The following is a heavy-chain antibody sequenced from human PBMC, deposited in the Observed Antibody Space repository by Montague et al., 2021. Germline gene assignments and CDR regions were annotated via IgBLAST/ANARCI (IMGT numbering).Heavy chain of an antibody. J-gene: IGHJ5*02. CDR2: IYYSGNS. D-gene: IGHD6-13*01. Sequence: SETLSLTCTVSGASITSNIYYWGWIRQSPGKGLEWIGSIYYSGNSFYQPSLKSRITMAVDTSKNQFSLKLSSVTAADAAIYYGARAFSSWYVGWFDPWGQGTLVTVPS. V-gene: IGHV4-39*07. CDR3: ARAFSSWYVGWFDP. CDR1: GASITSNIYY.